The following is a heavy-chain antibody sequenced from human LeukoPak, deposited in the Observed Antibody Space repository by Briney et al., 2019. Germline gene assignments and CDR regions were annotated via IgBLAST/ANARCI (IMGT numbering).Heavy chain of an antibody. CDR3: AKDNGPILGEY. CDR1: GYTLTELS. V-gene: IGHV1-24*01. Sequence: ASVKVSCKVSGYTLTELSMHWVRQAPGKGLEWMGGFDPEDGETIYAQKFQGRVIMTEDTSTATAYMELSSLRSEDTAVYYCAKDNGPILGEYWGRGTQVTVSS. D-gene: IGHD2-8*01. J-gene: IGHJ4*02. CDR2: FDPEDGET.